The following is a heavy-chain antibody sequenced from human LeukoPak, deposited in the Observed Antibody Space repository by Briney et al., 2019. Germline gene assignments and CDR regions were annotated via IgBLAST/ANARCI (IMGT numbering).Heavy chain of an antibody. V-gene: IGHV4-34*01. CDR3: AREAGAYGDYVGLYYFDY. CDR1: GGSFSGYY. CDR2: INHSGST. J-gene: IGHJ4*02. D-gene: IGHD4-17*01. Sequence: SETLSLTCAVYGGSFSGYYWSWIRQPPGKGLEWIGEINHSGSTNYNPSLKSRVTISVDTCKNQFSLKLSSVTAADTAVYYCAREAGAYGDYVGLYYFDYWGQGTLVTVST.